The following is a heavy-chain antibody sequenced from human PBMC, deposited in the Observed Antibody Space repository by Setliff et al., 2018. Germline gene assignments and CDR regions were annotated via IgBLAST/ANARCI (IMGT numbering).Heavy chain of an antibody. Sequence: SETLSLTCTVSGGSISSHYWSWIRQPPGKGLEWIGSIYYSGSTNYNPSLKSRVTISVDTSKNQFSLKLSSVTAADTAVYYCARERTVTTLWYYYYGTDIWGRGTAVTVSS. CDR3: ARERTVTTLWYYYYGTDI. CDR2: IYYSGST. D-gene: IGHD4-17*01. J-gene: IGHJ6*02. V-gene: IGHV4-59*11. CDR1: GGSISSHY.